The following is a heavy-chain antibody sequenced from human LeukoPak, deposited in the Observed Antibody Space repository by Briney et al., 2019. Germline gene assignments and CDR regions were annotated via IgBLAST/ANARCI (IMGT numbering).Heavy chain of an antibody. J-gene: IGHJ2*01. Sequence: PSETLSLTCTVSGYSISSGYYWGWIRRPPGKGLEWIGSIYHSGSTYYNPSLKSRVTISVDTSKNQFSLKLSSVTAADTALYYCARGIWEMATIPYWYFDIWGRGTLVTVSS. CDR1: GYSISSGYY. CDR2: IYHSGST. CDR3: ARGIWEMATIPYWYFDI. D-gene: IGHD5-24*01. V-gene: IGHV4-38-2*02.